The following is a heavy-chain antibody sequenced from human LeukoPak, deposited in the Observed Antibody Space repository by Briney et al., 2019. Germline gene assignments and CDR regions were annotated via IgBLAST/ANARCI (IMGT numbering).Heavy chain of an antibody. V-gene: IGHV4-34*01. CDR1: GGSFSGYY. CDR2: INHSGST. D-gene: IGHD6-13*01. J-gene: IGHJ4*02. CDR3: ARPRRKHSSWYLDY. Sequence: SETLSLTCAVYGGSFSGYYWSWIRQPPGKGLEWIGEINHSGSTNYNPSLKSRVTISVDTSKNQFSLKLSSVTAADTAVYCCARPRRKHSSWYLDYWGQGTLVTVSS.